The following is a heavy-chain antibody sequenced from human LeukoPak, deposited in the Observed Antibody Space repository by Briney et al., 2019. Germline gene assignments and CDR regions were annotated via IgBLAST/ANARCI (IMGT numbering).Heavy chain of an antibody. CDR1: GFTFSSYA. D-gene: IGHD2/OR15-2a*01. Sequence: PGGSLRLSCAASGFTFSSYAMHWVRQAPGKGLEYVSAISSNGGSTYYANSVKGRFTISRDNSKNTLYLQMGSLRAEDMAVYYCAREDPSMVNWFDPWGQGTLVTDSS. V-gene: IGHV3-64*01. CDR3: AREDPSMVNWFDP. J-gene: IGHJ5*02. CDR2: ISSNGGST.